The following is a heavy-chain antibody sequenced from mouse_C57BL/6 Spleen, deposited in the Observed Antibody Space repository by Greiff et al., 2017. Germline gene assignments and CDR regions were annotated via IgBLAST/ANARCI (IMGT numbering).Heavy chain of an antibody. CDR2: IHPSDSDT. J-gene: IGHJ3*01. CDR3: AILTGPWFAY. Sequence: QVQLQQPGAELVKPGASVKVSCKASGYTFTSYWMHWVKQRPGPGLEWIGRIHPSDSDTNYNQKFKGKATLTVAKSSSTAYLQLSILASEVSAVYYCAILTGPWFAYWGQGTLVTVSA. D-gene: IGHD4-1*01. CDR1: GYTFTSYW. V-gene: IGHV1-74*01.